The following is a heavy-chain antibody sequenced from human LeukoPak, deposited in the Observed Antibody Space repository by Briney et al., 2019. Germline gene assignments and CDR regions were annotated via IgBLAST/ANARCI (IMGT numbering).Heavy chain of an antibody. CDR1: GFTFNYFW. CDR2: INNDGTAT. J-gene: IGHJ4*02. Sequence: GGSLRLSCAASGFTFNYFWMHWVRHVPGKGPVWVSGINNDGTATYYADSVKGRFTISRDNAKNTVYLQMNGLRAEDTSVYFCATVSEYWGQGTLVTVSS. V-gene: IGHV3-74*01. CDR3: ATVSEY.